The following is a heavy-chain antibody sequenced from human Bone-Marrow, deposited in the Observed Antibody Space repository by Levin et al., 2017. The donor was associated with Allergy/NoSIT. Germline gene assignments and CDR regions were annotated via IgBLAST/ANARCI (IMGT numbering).Heavy chain of an antibody. CDR1: YGSSKVYF. CDR2: IDHSGNT. J-gene: IGHJ6*02. CDR3: ATAGWQYQLLSHIPPGYFGMDV. Sequence: KSSETLSLTCAVYYGSSKVYFWSWIRQSPGGGLEWIGEIDHSGNTNYNPSLKSRVTISADTSKNQFSLRLTSLTAADAAVYYCATAGWQYQLLSHIPPGYFGMDVWGQGTTVTVSS. D-gene: IGHD2-2*01. V-gene: IGHV4-34*01.